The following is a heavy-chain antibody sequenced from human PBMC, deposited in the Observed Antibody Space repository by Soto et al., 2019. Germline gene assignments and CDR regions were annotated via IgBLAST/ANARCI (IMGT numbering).Heavy chain of an antibody. Sequence: RASVKVSCTASGYTGTSYRISWVRQAPGQGREWMGWISAYNGNTNYAQKLQGRVTMTTDTSTSTAYMELRSLRSDDTAVYYCARDRITMIAVVDDAFDIWGQGTMVTVS. D-gene: IGHD3-22*01. J-gene: IGHJ3*02. CDR3: ARDRITMIAVVDDAFDI. CDR2: ISAYNGNT. CDR1: GYTGTSYR. V-gene: IGHV1-18*01.